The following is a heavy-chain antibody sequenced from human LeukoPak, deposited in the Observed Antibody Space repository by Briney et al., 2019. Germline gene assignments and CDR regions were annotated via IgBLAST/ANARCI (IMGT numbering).Heavy chain of an antibody. CDR2: ISYDGSNK. CDR3: AKGSSHYDILTGCDY. V-gene: IGHV3-30*18. Sequence: GGSLRLSCAASGFTFSSYGMHWVRQAPGKGLEWVAVISYDGSNKYYADSVKGRFTISRDNSKNTLYLQMNSLRAEDTAVYYCAKGSSHYDILTGCDYWGQGTLVTVSS. J-gene: IGHJ4*02. CDR1: GFTFSSYG. D-gene: IGHD3-9*01.